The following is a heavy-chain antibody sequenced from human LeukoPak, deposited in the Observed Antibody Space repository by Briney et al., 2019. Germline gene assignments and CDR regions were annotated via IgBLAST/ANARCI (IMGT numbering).Heavy chain of an antibody. V-gene: IGHV4-34*01. Sequence: SETLSLTCGVYGESFSGYYWTWIRQPPGKGLEWIGEIKHSGSTHYNPSLKSRVLISVDTSKNQFSLKLRSVTAADTAVYFCARGPRIAVLGPRIRRAEYFQHWGQGTLVTVSS. D-gene: IGHD6-19*01. CDR3: ARGPRIAVLGPRIRRAEYFQH. CDR2: IKHSGST. CDR1: GESFSGYY. J-gene: IGHJ1*01.